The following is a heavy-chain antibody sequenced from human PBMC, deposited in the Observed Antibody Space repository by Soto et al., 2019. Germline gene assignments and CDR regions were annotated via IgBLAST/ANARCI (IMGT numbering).Heavy chain of an antibody. J-gene: IGHJ3*02. Sequence: SVKVSCKASGYTFTTYGISWVRQAPGQGLEWMGWISAYTGNTNYAQQFQGRVTMTTDTSTSTAYMELRSLRSDDTAVYYCAREGDYDILTGYYRRDDAFDIWGQGTMVTVSS. CDR2: ISAYTGNT. V-gene: IGHV1-18*01. CDR3: AREGDYDILTGYYRRDDAFDI. D-gene: IGHD3-9*01. CDR1: GYTFTTYG.